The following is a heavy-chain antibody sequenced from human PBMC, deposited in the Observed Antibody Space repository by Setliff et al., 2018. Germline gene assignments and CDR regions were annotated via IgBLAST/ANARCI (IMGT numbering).Heavy chain of an antibody. CDR3: ARWVLSSGWYCEY. CDR1: GGTFSYYH. Sequence: ETLSLTCVASGGTFSYYHWTWIRQPPGKGLEWIGEINHSGSSNYNPSLKSRVTISVDTSKNQFSLKLSSVTAADTAVYYCARWVLSSGWYCEYWGQGTLVTVSS. CDR2: INHSGSS. D-gene: IGHD6-19*01. J-gene: IGHJ4*02. V-gene: IGHV4-34*01.